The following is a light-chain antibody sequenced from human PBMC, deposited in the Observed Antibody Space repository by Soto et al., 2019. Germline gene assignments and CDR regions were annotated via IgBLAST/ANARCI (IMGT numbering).Light chain of an antibody. V-gene: IGLV2-23*01. CDR2: EGS. CDR3: CSYAGSSTVV. J-gene: IGLJ2*01. CDR1: SSDVVSYNL. Sequence: QSVLTQPASVSGSPGQSITISCTGTSSDVVSYNLVSWYQQHPGKAPKLMIYEGSKRPSGVSNRFSGSKSGNTASLTISGLHAEDEADYYCCSYAGSSTVVFGGGTKLTVL.